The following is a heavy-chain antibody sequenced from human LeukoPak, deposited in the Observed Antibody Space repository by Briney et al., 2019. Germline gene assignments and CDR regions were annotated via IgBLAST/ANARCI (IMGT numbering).Heavy chain of an antibody. CDR2: IKQDGSAK. V-gene: IGHV3-7*01. J-gene: IGHJ4*02. CDR1: GFTFSDYW. D-gene: IGHD3-9*01. Sequence: PGGSLRLSCTASGFTFSDYWMTWVRQAPGKGLEWVANIKQDGSAKYYVDSVKGRFTISRDNAKNSLYLQMDSLRAEDTAVYYCVRGGYFDWHWGQGTLVTVSS. CDR3: VRGGYFDWH.